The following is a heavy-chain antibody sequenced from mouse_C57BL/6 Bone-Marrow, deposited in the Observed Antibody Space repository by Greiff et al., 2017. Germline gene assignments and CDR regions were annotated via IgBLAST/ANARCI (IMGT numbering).Heavy chain of an antibody. V-gene: IGHV3-6*01. D-gene: IGHD2-4*01. CDR1: GYSITSGYY. J-gene: IGHJ2*01. CDR3: ASLYYDYDGGGYYFDY. Sequence: LMESGPGLVKPSQSLSLTCSVTGYSITSGYYWNWIRQFPGNKLEWMGYISYDGSNNYNPSLKNRISITRDTSKNQFFLKLNSVTTEDTATYYCASLYYDYDGGGYYFDYWGQGTTLTVAS. CDR2: ISYDGSN.